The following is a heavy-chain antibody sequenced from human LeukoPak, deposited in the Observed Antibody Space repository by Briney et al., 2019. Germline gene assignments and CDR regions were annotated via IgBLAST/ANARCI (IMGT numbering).Heavy chain of an antibody. D-gene: IGHD3-10*01. Sequence: ASVRVSCKSSEHTFSANYIHWVRQAPGQGLDWMGWINPVAGGTSYADKFLGRVTMTRDTSISTAYMELTRLTSDDTAVYYCARVPVLGYNYFDPWGQGTLVTVSS. V-gene: IGHV1-2*02. J-gene: IGHJ5*02. CDR2: INPVAGGT. CDR1: EHTFSANY. CDR3: ARVPVLGYNYFDP.